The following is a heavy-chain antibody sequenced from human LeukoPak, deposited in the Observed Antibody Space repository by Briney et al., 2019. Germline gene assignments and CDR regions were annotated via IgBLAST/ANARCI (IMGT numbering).Heavy chain of an antibody. Sequence: GGSLRLSCAASGFTVSSNYMSWVRQAPGKGLEWVSVIYIGVSTYYADSVKGRFTISRDNSKNTLYLQMNSLRAEDTAVYYCARGGFGVLKTNNWFDPWGQGTLVTVSS. J-gene: IGHJ5*02. D-gene: IGHD3-10*01. CDR1: GFTVSSNY. CDR3: ARGGFGVLKTNNWFDP. CDR2: IYIGVST. V-gene: IGHV3-53*01.